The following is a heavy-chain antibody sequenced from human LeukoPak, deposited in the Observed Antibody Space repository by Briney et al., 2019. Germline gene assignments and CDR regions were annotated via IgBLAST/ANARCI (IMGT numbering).Heavy chain of an antibody. J-gene: IGHJ4*02. Sequence: GGSLRLSCAASGFTFNSYAMSWVRQAPGKGLEWVSAISNSGVTTNYADSVRGRFTISRDDSKNTLYLQMNSLRAVDTAVYYCAKRSCSGGSCNFDYWGQGTLVTVSS. V-gene: IGHV3-23*01. CDR2: ISNSGVTT. D-gene: IGHD2-15*01. CDR1: GFTFNSYA. CDR3: AKRSCSGGSCNFDY.